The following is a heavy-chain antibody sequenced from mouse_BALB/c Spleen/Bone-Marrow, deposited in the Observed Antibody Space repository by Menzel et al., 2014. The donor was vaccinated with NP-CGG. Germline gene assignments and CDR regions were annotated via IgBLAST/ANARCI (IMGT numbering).Heavy chain of an antibody. V-gene: IGHV1-31*01. CDR2: INPYNGAT. J-gene: IGHJ2*01. Sequence: VQLQQSGPELVKPGASVKISCKASGYSFTGYYMHWVKQSHVKSLEWIGRINPYNGATSYNQNFKDKASLTVDKSSSTAYMELHSLTSEDSAVYYCARYDYYGSSFFDYGGQGTTLTVSS. CDR3: ARYDYYGSSFFDY. D-gene: IGHD1-1*01. CDR1: GYSFTGYY.